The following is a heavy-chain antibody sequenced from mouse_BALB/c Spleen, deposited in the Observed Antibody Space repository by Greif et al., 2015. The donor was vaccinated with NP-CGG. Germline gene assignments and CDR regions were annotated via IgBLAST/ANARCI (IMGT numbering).Heavy chain of an antibody. J-gene: IGHJ2*01. CDR3: ARHYYGSSYSY. Sequence: EVMLVESGGGLVKPGGSLKLSCAASGFAFSSYDMSWVRQTPEKRLEWVAYISSGGGSTYYPDTVKGRFTIPRDNAKNTLYLQMSSLKSEDTAMYYCARHYYGSSYSYWGQGTTLTVSS. D-gene: IGHD1-1*01. V-gene: IGHV5-12-1*01. CDR2: ISSGGGST. CDR1: GFAFSSYD.